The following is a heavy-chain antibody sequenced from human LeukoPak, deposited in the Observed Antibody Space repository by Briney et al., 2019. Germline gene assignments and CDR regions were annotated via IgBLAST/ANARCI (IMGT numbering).Heavy chain of an antibody. CDR3: ARPYNDYGDYDAFDY. CDR2: IIPILGIA. J-gene: IGHJ4*02. V-gene: IGHV1-69*04. CDR1: GGTFSSYA. D-gene: IGHD4-17*01. Sequence: ASVKVSCKASGGTFSSYAISWVRQAPGQGLEWMGRIIPILGIANYAQKFQGRVTITADKSTSTAYMELSSLRSKDTAVYYCARPYNDYGDYDAFDYWGQGTLVTVSS.